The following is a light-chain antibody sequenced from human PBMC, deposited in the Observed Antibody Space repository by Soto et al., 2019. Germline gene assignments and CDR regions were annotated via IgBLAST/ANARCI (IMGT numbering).Light chain of an antibody. J-gene: IGLJ1*01. CDR1: SSNIGSNT. V-gene: IGLV1-44*01. CDR2: SNN. CDR3: AAWDDSLNGYV. Sequence: QSALTQPPSASGTPGQRVTISFSGSSSNIGSNTVNWYQQLPGTAPKLLIYSNNQRPSGVPVRFSGSKSATSASLAIFVFQSEDEADYYCAAWDDSLNGYVFGTGTKVTVL.